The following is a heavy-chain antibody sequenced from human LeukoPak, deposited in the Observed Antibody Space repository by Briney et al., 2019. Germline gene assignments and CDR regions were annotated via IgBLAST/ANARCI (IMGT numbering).Heavy chain of an antibody. CDR2: IDSSASTT. CDR3: ASAHGGSGYDRPFDY. D-gene: IGHD5-12*01. Sequence: GGSLRLSCTASRFYFSTYDMNWVRQVPGKGLEWVSYIDSSASTTYYAGSVQGRFTISRDNAKNLLYLQMRSLRVEDTAFYYCASAHGGSGYDRPFDYWGQGTLVTVSS. CDR1: RFYFSTYD. J-gene: IGHJ4*02. V-gene: IGHV3-48*03.